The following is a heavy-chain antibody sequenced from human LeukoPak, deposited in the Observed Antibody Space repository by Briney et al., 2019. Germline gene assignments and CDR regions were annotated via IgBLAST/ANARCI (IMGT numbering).Heavy chain of an antibody. CDR1: GGTFSSYA. CDR3: AIEYCSSTSCYHYYMDV. D-gene: IGHD2-2*01. Sequence: SVKVSCKASGGTFSSYAISWVRQAPGQGLEWMGGIIPIFGTANYAQKFQGRVTITADESTSIAYMELSSLRSEDTAVYYCAIEYCSSTSCYHYYMDVWGKGTTVTVSS. J-gene: IGHJ6*03. CDR2: IIPIFGTA. V-gene: IGHV1-69*13.